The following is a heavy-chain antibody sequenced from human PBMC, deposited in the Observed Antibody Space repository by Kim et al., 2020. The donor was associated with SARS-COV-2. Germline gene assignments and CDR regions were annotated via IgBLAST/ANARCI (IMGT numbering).Heavy chain of an antibody. D-gene: IGHD2-21*01. J-gene: IGHJ6*02. CDR3: ARDYSKGYSYYYYYGMDV. V-gene: IGHV3-48*02. Sequence: KGRFTISRDNAKNSLYLQMNSLRDEDTAVYYCARDYSKGYSYYYYYGMDVWGQGTTVTVSS.